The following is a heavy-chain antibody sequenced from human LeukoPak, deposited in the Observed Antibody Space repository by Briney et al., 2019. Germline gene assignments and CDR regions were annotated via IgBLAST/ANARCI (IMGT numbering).Heavy chain of an antibody. J-gene: IGHJ4*02. CDR3: AKYRRYSSSPRNYFDY. V-gene: IGHV3-30*02. CDR1: GFTFSSYG. Sequence: PGGSLRLSCAASGFTFSSYGMHWVRQAPGKGLEWVAFIRYDGSNKYYADSVKGRFTISRDNSKNTLYLQMKSLRAEDTAVYYCAKYRRYSSSPRNYFDYWGQGTLVTVSS. CDR2: IRYDGSNK. D-gene: IGHD6-13*01.